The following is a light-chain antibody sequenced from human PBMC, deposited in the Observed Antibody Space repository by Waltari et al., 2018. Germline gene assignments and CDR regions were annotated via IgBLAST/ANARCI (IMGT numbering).Light chain of an antibody. CDR1: SSNIGTPYD. Sequence: VLTQPPSVSGAPGQRVTISCPGSSSNIGTPYDVNWYQQLPGTAPKLLIHSRVSRPSGVPDRFSGSRSGASASLAITGLQAEDEGDYYCQSYDTSLGGSYVFGSGTKVTVL. V-gene: IGLV1-40*01. CDR3: QSYDTSLGGSYV. J-gene: IGLJ1*01. CDR2: SRV.